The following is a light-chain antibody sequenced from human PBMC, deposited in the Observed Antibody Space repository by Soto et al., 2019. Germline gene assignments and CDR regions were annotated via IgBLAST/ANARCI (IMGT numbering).Light chain of an antibody. Sequence: DLQMTQSPSTLSASVGDRVTITCRASQNINSWMAWFQKKPGTAPKLLIYKASSVESGVPSRFSGSGSGTEFTLTISSLQPDDFATYYCQQYNGYPYTFGQGTKLEIK. CDR2: KAS. CDR1: QNINSW. V-gene: IGKV1-5*03. CDR3: QQYNGYPYT. J-gene: IGKJ2*01.